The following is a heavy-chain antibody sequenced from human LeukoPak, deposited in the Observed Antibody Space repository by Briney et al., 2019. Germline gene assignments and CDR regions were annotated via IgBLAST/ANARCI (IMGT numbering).Heavy chain of an antibody. CDR3: AREVRAYSSSWYVFDY. Sequence: SGTLSLTCTVSGGSISSYYWSWIRQPAGKGLEWIGRIYTSGSTNYNPSLKSRVTMSVDTSKNQFSLKLSSVTAADTAVYYCAREVRAYSSSWYVFDYWGQGTLVTVSS. V-gene: IGHV4-4*07. D-gene: IGHD6-13*01. CDR1: GGSISSYY. J-gene: IGHJ4*02. CDR2: IYTSGST.